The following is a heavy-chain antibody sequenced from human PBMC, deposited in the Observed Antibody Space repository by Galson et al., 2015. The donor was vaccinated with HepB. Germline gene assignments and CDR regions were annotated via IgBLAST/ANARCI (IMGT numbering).Heavy chain of an antibody. CDR2: IYPGDSET. Sequence: QSGAEVKKPGESLKISCKGTGYRVTNYWIGWVRQMPGKGLEWLAIIYPGDSETRYSPSFQGQVTISADKSISTAYLQWSSLKASDTAMYYCARKRPRPTPLDTSGYYYGPGSFDIWGQGTMVTVSS. CDR1: GYRVTNYW. V-gene: IGHV5-51*01. CDR3: ARKRPRPTPLDTSGYYYGPGSFDI. D-gene: IGHD3-22*01. J-gene: IGHJ3*02.